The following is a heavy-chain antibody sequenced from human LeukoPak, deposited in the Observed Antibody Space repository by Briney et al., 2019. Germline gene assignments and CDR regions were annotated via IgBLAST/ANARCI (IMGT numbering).Heavy chain of an antibody. Sequence: GGSLRLSCAASGFTFDDYGMSWVSQAPGKGLEWASGIDWNGGSTGYADSVKGRFTISRDNAKNSLYLQMNSLRAEDTALYYCARRLLWFGELSAFDIWGQGTMVTVSS. J-gene: IGHJ3*02. CDR2: IDWNGGST. V-gene: IGHV3-20*04. D-gene: IGHD3-10*01. CDR1: GFTFDDYG. CDR3: ARRLLWFGELSAFDI.